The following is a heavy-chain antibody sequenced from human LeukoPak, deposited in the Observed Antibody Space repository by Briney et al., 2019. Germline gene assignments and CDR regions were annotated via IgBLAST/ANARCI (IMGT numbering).Heavy chain of an antibody. J-gene: IGHJ4*02. CDR1: GYSIGSGHY. V-gene: IGHV4-38-2*02. CDR3: ARENVVAQGTFDY. CDR2: MYQTGNS. D-gene: IGHD2-21*01. Sequence: SETLSLTCSVSGYSIGSGHYWGWIRQPPGKGLEWIGSMYQTGNSYYSPSLKSRVTISLDTSKNQISLKLTFVTAADTAFYFCARENVVAQGTFDYWGQGALVTVSS.